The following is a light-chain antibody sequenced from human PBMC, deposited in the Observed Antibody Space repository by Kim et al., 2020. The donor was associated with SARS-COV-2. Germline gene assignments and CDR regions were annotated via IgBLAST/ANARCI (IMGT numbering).Light chain of an antibody. CDR2: DVS. V-gene: IGLV2-14*04. J-gene: IGLJ2*01. CDR1: SSDVGGYNY. CDR3: SSYTSSHTLV. Sequence: GQSFTISCTGTSSDVGGYNYVSWYQQRPGKAPQLVIYDVSYRPSGVSNRFSGSKSANTASLTISGLQAEDEADYYCSSYTSSHTLVFGGGTQLTVL.